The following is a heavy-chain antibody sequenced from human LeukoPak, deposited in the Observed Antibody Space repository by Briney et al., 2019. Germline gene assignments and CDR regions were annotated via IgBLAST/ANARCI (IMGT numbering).Heavy chain of an antibody. D-gene: IGHD3-10*01. J-gene: IGHJ4*02. V-gene: IGHV4-31*03. CDR3: ARVLVTMVRGVLFDY. Sequence: SETLSLTCTVSGGSISSGGYYWSWIRQHPGKGLEWIGYIYYSGSTYYNPSLKSRVTISVDTSKNQFSLKLSSVTAADTAVYYCARVLVTMVRGVLFDYWGQGTLVTVSS. CDR1: GGSISSGGYY. CDR2: IYYSGST.